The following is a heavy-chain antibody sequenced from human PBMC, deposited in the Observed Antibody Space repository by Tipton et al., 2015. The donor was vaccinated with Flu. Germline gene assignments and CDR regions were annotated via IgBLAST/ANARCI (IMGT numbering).Heavy chain of an antibody. J-gene: IGHJ4*02. CDR3: ARVGYFDWSCLAMD. Sequence: SLTCAVSGGSISSTNWWTWVRQPPGEGLEWIGEIYHSGSTNYNPSLESRVTISVDKSKNHFSLRLSSVTAADTAVYYCARVGYFDWSCLAMDWGQGTLVTVSS. CDR1: GGSISSTNW. CDR2: IYHSGST. V-gene: IGHV4-4*02. D-gene: IGHD3-9*01.